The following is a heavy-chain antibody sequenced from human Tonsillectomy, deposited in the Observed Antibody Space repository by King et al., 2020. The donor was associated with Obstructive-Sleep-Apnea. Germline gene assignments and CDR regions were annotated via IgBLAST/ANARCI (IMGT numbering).Heavy chain of an antibody. CDR1: GFTFSSYV. J-gene: IGHJ4*02. CDR2: ISYDGSNK. Sequence: VQLVESGGGVVQPGRSLRLSCAASGFTFSSYVMHWVRQAPGKGLEWVAVISYDGSNKYYADSVKGRFTISRDNSKNTLYLQMNSQRAEDTAVYYCARDRWVYSSGWYSCFDYWVQGTLVTVSS. CDR3: ARDRWVYSSGWYSCFDY. V-gene: IGHV3-30*04. D-gene: IGHD6-19*01.